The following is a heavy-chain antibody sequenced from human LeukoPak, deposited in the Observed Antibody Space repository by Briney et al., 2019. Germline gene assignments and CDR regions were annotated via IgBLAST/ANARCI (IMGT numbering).Heavy chain of an antibody. Sequence: SETLPLTCTVSGGSISSYYWSWIRQPPGKGLEWIGYIYYSGSTNYNPSLKSRVTISVDTSKNQFSLKLSSVTAADTAVYYCATSVGATGRDYWGQGTLVTVSS. V-gene: IGHV4-59*08. CDR3: ATSVGATGRDY. D-gene: IGHD1-26*01. CDR2: IYYSGST. CDR1: GGSISSYY. J-gene: IGHJ4*02.